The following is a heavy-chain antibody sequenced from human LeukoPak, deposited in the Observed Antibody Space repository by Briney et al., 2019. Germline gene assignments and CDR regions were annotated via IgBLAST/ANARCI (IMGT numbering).Heavy chain of an antibody. V-gene: IGHV4-59*01. CDR2: IYYSGST. D-gene: IGHD6-13*01. Sequence: PSETLSLTCTVSGGSISSYYWSWLRQPPGKGLEWIGYIYYSGSTNYNPSLTSRVTISVDTSKNQFSLKLSSVTAADTAVYYCARAREYSSSWYPNRGAFDIWGQGTMVTVSS. CDR1: GGSISSYY. J-gene: IGHJ3*02. CDR3: ARAREYSSSWYPNRGAFDI.